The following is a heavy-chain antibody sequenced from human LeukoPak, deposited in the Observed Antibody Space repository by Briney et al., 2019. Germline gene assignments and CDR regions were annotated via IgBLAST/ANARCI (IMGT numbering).Heavy chain of an antibody. CDR3: AKDGTRTYYYYGMAV. J-gene: IGHJ6*02. Sequence: GRSLRLSCAGSGFTFHDYAMHWVRLAPGKGLEWVAGISWNGDNIVYADSVKGRFTISRDNAKNSLYLQMNSLRAEDTALYYCAKDGTRTYYYYGMAVWGQGTTVAVSS. D-gene: IGHD1-7*01. V-gene: IGHV3-9*01. CDR1: GFTFHDYA. CDR2: ISWNGDNI.